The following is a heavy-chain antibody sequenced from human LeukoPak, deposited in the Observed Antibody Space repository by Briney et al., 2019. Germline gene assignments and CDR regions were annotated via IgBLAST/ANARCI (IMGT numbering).Heavy chain of an antibody. CDR2: ITPFNGNT. CDR1: GYTFTGYY. CDR3: ASPSPLGSLPDAFDI. V-gene: IGHV1-45*02. Sequence: SVKVSCKASGYTFTGYYMHWVRQAPGQALEWMGWITPFNGNTNYAQKFQDRVTITRDRSMSTAYMELSSLRSEDTAMYYCASPSPLGSLPDAFDIWGQGTMVTVSS. J-gene: IGHJ3*02. D-gene: IGHD2-15*01.